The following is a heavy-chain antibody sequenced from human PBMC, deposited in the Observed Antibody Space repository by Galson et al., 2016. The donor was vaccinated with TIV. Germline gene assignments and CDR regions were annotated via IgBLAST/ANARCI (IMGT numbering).Heavy chain of an antibody. J-gene: IGHJ4*02. CDR2: MYPGDSDT. V-gene: IGHV5-51*04. CDR1: GYTFTSLW. CDR3: ARQGPTKGSLGY. Sequence: QSGAEVKKPGESLKISCKASGYTFTSLWIGWVRRVPGKGLEWMGIMYPGDSDTIYSPSFQGQVTISADKPISTAYLQWSSLKASDAAMYYCARQGPTKGSLGYWGQGTLLTVSS. D-gene: IGHD1-26*01.